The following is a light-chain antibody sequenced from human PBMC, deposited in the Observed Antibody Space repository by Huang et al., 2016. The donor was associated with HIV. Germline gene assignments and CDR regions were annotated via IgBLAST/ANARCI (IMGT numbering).Light chain of an antibody. V-gene: IGKV4-1*01. CDR1: QSVLYNSNHKNY. J-gene: IGKJ1*01. CDR3: QQYYSTPGT. CDR2: WAS. Sequence: DIVMTQSPDSLAVSLCERATSNCKSSQSVLYNSNHKNYLTWYQQRPGQPPKLLLYWASIRESGGPDRFSGNGSETHFTLTINGLQAEDVAVYYYQQYYSTPGTFGQGTKVEIK.